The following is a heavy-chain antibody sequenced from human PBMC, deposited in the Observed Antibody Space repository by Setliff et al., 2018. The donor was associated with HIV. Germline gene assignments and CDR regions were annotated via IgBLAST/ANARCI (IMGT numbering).Heavy chain of an antibody. CDR2: IWYDGGKK. J-gene: IGHJ3*01. V-gene: IGHV3-33*01. CDR1: GFTFSVHG. D-gene: IGHD2-21*01. CDR3: ARGQFRLRPDSLDL. Sequence: GESLKISCEASGFTFSVHGMHWVRQAPGKGLEWLAVIWYDGGKKYYADSVQGRFTISRDDSKNTLYLQMNSLRAEDTAVYYCARGQFRLRPDSLDLWGQGTLVTVSS.